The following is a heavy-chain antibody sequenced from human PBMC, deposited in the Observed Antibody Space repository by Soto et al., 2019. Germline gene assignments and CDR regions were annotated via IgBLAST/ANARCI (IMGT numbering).Heavy chain of an antibody. Sequence: EVQLLESGGDLVHPGGSLSLSCAASGFTFTSYAMTWVRQAPENGLEWVSSISASGGTTYYTDSVKGRFTISRDNSKNALFLQMHSLRAEDTAVYYCAKAWGWFDPWGQGTLVTVSS. D-gene: IGHD3-16*01. V-gene: IGHV3-23*01. J-gene: IGHJ5*02. CDR3: AKAWGWFDP. CDR1: GFTFTSYA. CDR2: ISASGGTT.